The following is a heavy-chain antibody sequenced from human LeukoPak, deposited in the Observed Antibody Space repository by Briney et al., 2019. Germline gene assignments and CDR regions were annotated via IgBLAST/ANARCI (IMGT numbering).Heavy chain of an antibody. CDR2: VSETADRT. J-gene: IGHJ4*02. D-gene: IGHD5-24*01. V-gene: IGHV3-23*01. CDR1: GFTISTHV. CDR3: TRRGADGWGFFDY. Sequence: GGSLRLSCAVSGFTISTHVMNWVRQAPGKGLEWVSSVSETADRTFYADSVKGRFTISRDNSRNTLYLEMSSLRVEDTAVYYCTRRGADGWGFFDYWGQGILVTVSS.